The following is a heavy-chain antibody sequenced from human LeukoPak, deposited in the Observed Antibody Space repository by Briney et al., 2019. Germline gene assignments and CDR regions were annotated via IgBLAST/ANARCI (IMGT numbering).Heavy chain of an antibody. J-gene: IGHJ6*02. V-gene: IGHV1-46*01. CDR2: INPSGGST. Sequence: ASVKVSCKASGYTFTSYYMHWVRQAPGQELEWMGIINPSGGSTSYAQKFQGRVTMTRDTSTSTVYMELSSLRSEDTAVYYCARENTMVRAYYYYYYGMDVWGQGTTVTASS. CDR1: GYTFTSYY. D-gene: IGHD3-10*01. CDR3: ARENTMVRAYYYYYYGMDV.